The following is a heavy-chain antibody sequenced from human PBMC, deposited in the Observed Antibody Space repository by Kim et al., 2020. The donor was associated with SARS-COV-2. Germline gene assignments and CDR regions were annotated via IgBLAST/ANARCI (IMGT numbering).Heavy chain of an antibody. CDR1: GYTFTSNA. J-gene: IGHJ4*02. CDR2: INTNTGNP. Sequence: ASVKVSCKASGYTFTSNAMNWVRQAPGQGLEWMGWINTNTGNPTYAQGFTGRFVFSLDTSVSTAYLQISSLKTEDTAVYYCARVDKDIYGYYLYYFDYWGQGTLVTVSS. V-gene: IGHV7-4-1*02. D-gene: IGHD3-3*01. CDR3: ARVDKDIYGYYLYYFDY.